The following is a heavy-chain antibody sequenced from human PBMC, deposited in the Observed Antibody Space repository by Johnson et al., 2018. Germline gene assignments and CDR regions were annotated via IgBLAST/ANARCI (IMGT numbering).Heavy chain of an antibody. CDR2: IKGDGNKE. V-gene: IGHV3-7*01. D-gene: IGHD4-11*01. Sequence: EVQLVETGGDLVQPGGSLRLSCGASGFTFSSYWMSWVRQAPGKGLEWLADIKGDGNKEYYLDSVQGRFTIPRKNARKSLYRQMNSLSAEDTAVYFCARDSPDGRGNYVLDVWGQGTTVTVS. CDR3: ARDSPDGRGNYVLDV. CDR1: GFTFSSYW. J-gene: IGHJ6*02.